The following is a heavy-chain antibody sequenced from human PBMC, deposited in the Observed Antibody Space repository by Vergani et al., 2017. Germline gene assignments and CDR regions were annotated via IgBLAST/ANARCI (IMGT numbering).Heavy chain of an antibody. J-gene: IGHJ4*02. CDR3: ARGSSSWRAPHTFDY. D-gene: IGHD6-13*01. Sequence: QVQLQESGPGLVKPSQTLSLTCTVSGGSISSGSYYWSWIRQPAGKGLEWIGRIYTSGSTNYNPSLKSRVTISVDTSKNQFSLKLSSVTAADTAVYYCARGSSSWRAPHTFDYWGQGTLVTVSS. CDR1: GGSISSGSYY. CDR2: IYTSGST. V-gene: IGHV4-61*02.